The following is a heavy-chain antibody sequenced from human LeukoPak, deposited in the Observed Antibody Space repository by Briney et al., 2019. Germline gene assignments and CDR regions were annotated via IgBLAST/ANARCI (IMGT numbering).Heavy chain of an antibody. Sequence: SETLSLTCAVYGGSFSNYYWSWIPQPPRKGLEWLAEINDSGRANYNPSLMSRVTVSVDTSKNQFSLRLTSVTATDTAVYYCARRWNYGRNYYIDVWGKGATVSVSS. CDR1: GGSFSNYY. CDR2: INDSGRA. J-gene: IGHJ6*03. CDR3: ARRWNYGRNYYIDV. D-gene: IGHD1-7*01. V-gene: IGHV4-34*01.